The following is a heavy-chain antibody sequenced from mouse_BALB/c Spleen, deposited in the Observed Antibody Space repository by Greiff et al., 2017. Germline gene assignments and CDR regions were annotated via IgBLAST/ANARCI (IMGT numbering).Heavy chain of an antibody. Sequence: EVQLKESGGGLVQPGGSLKLSCAASGFDFSRYWMSWVRQAPGKGLEWIGEINPDSSTINYTPSLKDKFIISRDNAKNTLYLQMSKVRSEDTALYYCARQGIWLLRGSYAMDYWGQGTSVTVSS. V-gene: IGHV4-1*02. CDR3: ARQGIWLLRGSYAMDY. J-gene: IGHJ4*01. CDR2: INPDSSTI. D-gene: IGHD2-3*01. CDR1: GFDFSRYW.